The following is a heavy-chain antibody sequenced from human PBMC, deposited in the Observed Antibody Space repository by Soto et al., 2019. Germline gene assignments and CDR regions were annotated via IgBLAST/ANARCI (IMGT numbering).Heavy chain of an antibody. V-gene: IGHV1-69*13. D-gene: IGHD2-2*01. Sequence: SVKVSCKASGGTFSSYAISWVRQAPGQVLEWMGGIIPIFGTANYAQKFQGRVTITADESTSTAYMELSSLRSEDTAVYYCSRTVVMQFPAATFDYWGQGTLVTVSS. CDR3: SRTVVMQFPAATFDY. CDR2: IIPIFGTA. CDR1: GGTFSSYA. J-gene: IGHJ4*02.